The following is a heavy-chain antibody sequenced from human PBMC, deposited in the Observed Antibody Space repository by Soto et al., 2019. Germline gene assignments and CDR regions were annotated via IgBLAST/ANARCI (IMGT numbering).Heavy chain of an antibody. CDR3: AKPGAIFGVVIARDYYYSMNL. CDR2: ISFDGSTD. Sequence: PGGSLRLSCAASGFTFSNYAMHWFRQAPGKGLEWVAVISFDGSTDYYADSVKGRSTISRDNSKNTLYLEMYSLRPDDTAVYFCAKPGAIFGVVIARDYYYSMNLWGQGTTVTVSS. J-gene: IGHJ6*02. V-gene: IGHV3-30*18. CDR1: GFTFSNYA. D-gene: IGHD3-3*01.